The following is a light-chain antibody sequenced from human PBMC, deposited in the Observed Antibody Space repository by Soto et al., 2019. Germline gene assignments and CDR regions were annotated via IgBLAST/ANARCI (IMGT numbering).Light chain of an antibody. CDR1: SSYVGIYNY. J-gene: IGLJ1*01. CDR2: EVT. Sequence: QSALTQPASVSGSPGQSIAISCTGSSSYVGIYNYVSWYQQHPGKGPKLIIYEVTNRPSGVSNRFSGSKSGNTASLTISGLQAEDEADYYCSSYTTSRTRVFGTGTKLTV. CDR3: SSYTTSRTRV. V-gene: IGLV2-14*01.